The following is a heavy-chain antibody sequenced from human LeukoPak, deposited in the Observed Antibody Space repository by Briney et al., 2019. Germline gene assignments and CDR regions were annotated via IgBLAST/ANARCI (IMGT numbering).Heavy chain of an antibody. D-gene: IGHD2-2*01. CDR3: TTDSVVVVPTAINWFDP. CDR1: GFTFSNAW. V-gene: IGHV3-15*01. J-gene: IGHJ5*02. CDR2: IKSKTDGGTT. Sequence: PGGSLRLSCAASGFTFSNAWMSWVRQAPGKGLEWVGRIKSKTDGGTTDYAAPVKGRFTISRDDSKNTLYLQMNSLKTEDTAVYYCTTDSVVVVPTAINWFDPWGQGTLVTVSS.